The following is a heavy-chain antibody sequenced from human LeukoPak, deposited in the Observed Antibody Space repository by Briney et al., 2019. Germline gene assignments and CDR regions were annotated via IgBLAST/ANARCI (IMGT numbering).Heavy chain of an antibody. CDR3: SRSAYYDGSGNYYDY. V-gene: IGHV3-74*01. Sequence: GRSLRLSCAASGFTFSSYGMHWVRQAPGKGLVWVSRISDGGSTTTYADSVKGRFTISRDNAKNTLYLQMNGLRAEDTAVYYCSRSAYYDGSGNYYDYWGQGTLVTVSS. CDR1: GFTFSSYG. J-gene: IGHJ4*02. D-gene: IGHD3-22*01. CDR2: ISDGGSTT.